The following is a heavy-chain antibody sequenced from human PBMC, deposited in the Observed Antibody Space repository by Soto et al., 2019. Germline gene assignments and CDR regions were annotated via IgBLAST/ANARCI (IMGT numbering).Heavy chain of an antibody. V-gene: IGHV2-5*02. CDR3: AHSLMGYYYDSSGSNWFDP. J-gene: IGHJ5*02. CDR1: GFSLSTSGVG. Sequence: QITLKESGPPLVKPTQTLTLTCTFSGFSLSTSGVGVGWIRQPPGTALEWLALIYWADDERYSPSLKSRLTISKDTSTKHVVLTMTIMDPVDTATYYCAHSLMGYYYDSSGSNWFDPWGQGTLVTVSS. CDR2: IYWADDE. D-gene: IGHD3-22*01.